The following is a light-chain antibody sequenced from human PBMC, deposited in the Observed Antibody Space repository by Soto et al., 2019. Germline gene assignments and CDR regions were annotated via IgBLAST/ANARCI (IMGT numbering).Light chain of an antibody. CDR2: EVS. V-gene: IGLV2-8*01. J-gene: IGLJ1*01. Sequence: QSALTQPPSASGSPGQSVTISCTGTSSDIGGYNYVSWYQQHPGKAPKLMIYEVSKRPSGVPDRFSGSKSGNTASLNVSGLQAGDEADYYCSSYAGSNTYVFGTGTKVTVL. CDR3: SSYAGSNTYV. CDR1: SSDIGGYNY.